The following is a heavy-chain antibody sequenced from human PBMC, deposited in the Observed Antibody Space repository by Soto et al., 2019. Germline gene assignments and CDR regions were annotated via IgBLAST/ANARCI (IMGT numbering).Heavy chain of an antibody. CDR3: ARVRPGSLRASSGWVDY. J-gene: IGHJ4*02. Sequence: QVQLVQSGAEVKKPGSSVKVSCKASGGTFSSYAISWVRQAPRQGLEWMGGIIPIFGTANYAQKFQGRVTITADESTSTAYMELSSLRSEDTAVYYCARVRPGSLRASSGWVDYWGQGTLVTVSS. D-gene: IGHD6-19*01. CDR2: IIPIFGTA. CDR1: GGTFSSYA. V-gene: IGHV1-69*01.